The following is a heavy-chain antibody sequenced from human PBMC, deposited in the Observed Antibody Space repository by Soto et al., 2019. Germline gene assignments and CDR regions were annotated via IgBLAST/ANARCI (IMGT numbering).Heavy chain of an antibody. J-gene: IGHJ6*02. CDR2: IKQDGSEK. V-gene: IGHV3-7*01. CDR3: AREGTPTGYYYYYGMDV. CDR1: GFTFSSYW. Sequence: HPGGSLRLSCAASGFTFSSYWMSWVRQAPGKGLEWVANIKQDGSEKYYVDSVKGRFTISRDNAKNSLYLQMNSLRAEDTAVYYCAREGTPTGYYYYYGMDVWGQGTTVTVSS. D-gene: IGHD1-7*01.